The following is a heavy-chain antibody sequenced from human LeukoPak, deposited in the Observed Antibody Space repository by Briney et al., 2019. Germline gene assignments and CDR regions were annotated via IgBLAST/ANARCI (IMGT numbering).Heavy chain of an antibody. V-gene: IGHV6-1*01. D-gene: IGHD1-1*01. J-gene: IGHJ3*01. CDR1: GDSVSTSSVA. CDR3: ARYNWNGGRAFDV. Sequence: SQTLSLTCAISGDSVSTSSVAWNWIRQSPSRSLEWLGRTYYRSKWNNDYAVSVKSRIINNPDTSKNQFSLQLNSVTPEDTAVYYCARYNWNGGRAFDVWGQGTMVTVSS. CDR2: TYYRSKWNN.